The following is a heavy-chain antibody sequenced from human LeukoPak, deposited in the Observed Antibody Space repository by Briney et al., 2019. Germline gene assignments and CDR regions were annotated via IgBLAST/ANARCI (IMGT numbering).Heavy chain of an antibody. CDR3: ATSLQRPPHDAFDI. V-gene: IGHV3-11*01. CDR2: SSRSGGTI. J-gene: IGHJ3*02. CDR1: GFTLSDYY. D-gene: IGHD1-1*01. Sequence: GGSLRLSCAASGFTLSDYYMNWIRQAPGKGLEWLSYSSRSGGTIYYADSMEGRFTISRDNTKNSLFLQMNNLRAEDTAVFYCATSLQRPPHDAFDIWGQGTMVTVSS.